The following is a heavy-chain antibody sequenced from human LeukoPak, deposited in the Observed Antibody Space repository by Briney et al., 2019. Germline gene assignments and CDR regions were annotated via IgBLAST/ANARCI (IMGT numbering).Heavy chain of an antibody. J-gene: IGHJ1*01. CDR1: GFTFSSYA. CDR3: AKGTFRHVGGTEYCHH. D-gene: IGHD3-16*01. CDR2: ISGSGGST. Sequence: PGGSLRLSCAASGFTFSSYAMSWVRQAPGKGLEGVSAISGSGGSTYYADSVKGRFTISRDNSKNTLYLQMNSLRAEDTAVYYCAKGTFRHVGGTEYCHHWGQGTLVTVSS. V-gene: IGHV3-23*01.